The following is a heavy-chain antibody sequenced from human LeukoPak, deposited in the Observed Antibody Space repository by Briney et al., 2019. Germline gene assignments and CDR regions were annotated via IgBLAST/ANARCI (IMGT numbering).Heavy chain of an antibody. CDR1: GGSTASSSHY. J-gene: IGHJ2*01. Sequence: PSETPSLTCTVSGGSTASSSHYWGWIRQSPGKGLEWIAIMYYTGSTYYNPPLKSRVSISVDTSRNQFSLKLTSVTAADTAIYYCARHGNGLYCGGDCGYFDLWGRGTLVTVSS. V-gene: IGHV4-39*01. D-gene: IGHD2-21*02. CDR3: ARHGNGLYCGGDCGYFDL. CDR2: MYYTGST.